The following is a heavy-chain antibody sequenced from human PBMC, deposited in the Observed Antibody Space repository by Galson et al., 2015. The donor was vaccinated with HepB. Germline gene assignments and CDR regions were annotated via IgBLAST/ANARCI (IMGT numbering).Heavy chain of an antibody. D-gene: IGHD2-2*01. Sequence: SVKVSCKASGGTFSTYAISWVRQAPGQGLEWMGGIIPIFGTTNYAQKFQGRVTITADESTSTAYMELSGLRSEDTAVYFCAREKKVPAALYYFDYWGQGTLVTVSS. J-gene: IGHJ4*02. CDR2: IIPIFGTT. V-gene: IGHV1-69*13. CDR3: AREKKVPAALYYFDY. CDR1: GGTFSTYA.